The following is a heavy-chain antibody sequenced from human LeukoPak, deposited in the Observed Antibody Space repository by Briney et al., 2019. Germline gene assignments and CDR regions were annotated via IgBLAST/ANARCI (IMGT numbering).Heavy chain of an antibody. CDR3: ARGDYGGNYRPDY. V-gene: IGHV3-21*01. D-gene: IGHD4-23*01. CDR1: GFTFSSYS. Sequence: PGGSLRLSCAASGFTFSSYSMNWVRQAPGKGLEWVSSISSSSSYIYYADSVKGRFTISRDNAKNSLYLQMNSLRAEDTAVYYCARGDYGGNYRPDYWGQGTLVTVSS. CDR2: ISSSSSYI. J-gene: IGHJ4*02.